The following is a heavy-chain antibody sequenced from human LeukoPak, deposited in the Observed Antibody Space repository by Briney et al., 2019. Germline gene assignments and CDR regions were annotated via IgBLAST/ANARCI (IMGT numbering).Heavy chain of an antibody. CDR3: AKGSVAAHYFFNY. CDR1: GFTFSHAW. CDR2: ISVSGSTT. D-gene: IGHD2-15*01. V-gene: IGHV3-23*01. Sequence: GGSLRLSCAVSGFTFSHAWMSWVRQAPGKGLEWVSSISVSGSTTYYADSVKGRFTISRDNSKNTLYLQVNSLSAGDTAIYYCAKGSVAAHYFFNYWGQGTLVTVSS. J-gene: IGHJ4*02.